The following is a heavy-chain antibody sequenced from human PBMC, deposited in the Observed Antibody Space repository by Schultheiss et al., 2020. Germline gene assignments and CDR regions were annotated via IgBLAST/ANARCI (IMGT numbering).Heavy chain of an antibody. D-gene: IGHD1-1*01. J-gene: IGHJ3*02. CDR3: ARRAGTDAFDI. CDR1: GGSFSGYY. CDR2: IYYSGST. Sequence: SETLSLTCAVYGGSFSGYYWSWIRQPPGKGLEWIGYIYYSGSTNYNPSLKSRITMSVDTSKNQFYLKLSSVTAADTAVYYCARRAGTDAFDIWGQGTMVTVS. V-gene: IGHV4-34*10.